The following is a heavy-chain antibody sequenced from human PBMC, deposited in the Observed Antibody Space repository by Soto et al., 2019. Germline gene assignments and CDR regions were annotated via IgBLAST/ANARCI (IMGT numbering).Heavy chain of an antibody. J-gene: IGHJ6*03. CDR2: MNPDSDNT. CDR3: ARASRGSELLDYYMDV. Sequence: ASMKISCKASGYTFTRHDINLVRQATEPRLEWMGKMNPDSDNTGYAQKIQARVTMTRNTSISTAYMELSSLRSEYTVVFYCARASRGSELLDYYMDVWVKGTTVTVSS. CDR1: GYTFTRHD. D-gene: IGHD1-26*01. V-gene: IGHV1-8*01.